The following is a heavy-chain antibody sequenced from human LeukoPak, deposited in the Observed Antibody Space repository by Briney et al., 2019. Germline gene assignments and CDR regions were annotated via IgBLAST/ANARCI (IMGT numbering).Heavy chain of an antibody. Sequence: PGGSLRLSCAASGFTFSSYWMRWVRQAPGKGLEWVANINQDGSEKYYADSVKGRFTLSRDNAKNSLYLQMNSLRAEDTAVYYCARDIYGSGSSQFDYWGQGTLVSVSS. J-gene: IGHJ4*02. D-gene: IGHD3-10*01. CDR3: ARDIYGSGSSQFDY. V-gene: IGHV3-7*05. CDR1: GFTFSSYW. CDR2: INQDGSEK.